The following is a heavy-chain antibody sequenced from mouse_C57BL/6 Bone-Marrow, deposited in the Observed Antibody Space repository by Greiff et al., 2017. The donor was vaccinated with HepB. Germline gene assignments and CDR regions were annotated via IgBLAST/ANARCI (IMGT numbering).Heavy chain of an antibody. CDR1: GFSLTSYG. V-gene: IGHV2-9*01. CDR3: AKQGGQVGRSAWFAY. J-gene: IGHJ3*01. Sequence: QVQLQQSGPGLVAPSQSLSITCTVSGFSLTSYGVDWVRQPPGKGLEWLGVIWGGGSTNYNSALMSRLSISKDNSKIQVFLKRNSRQTDDTAMYYCAKQGGQVGRSAWFAYWGQGTLVTVSA. CDR2: IWGGGST. D-gene: IGHD4-1*01.